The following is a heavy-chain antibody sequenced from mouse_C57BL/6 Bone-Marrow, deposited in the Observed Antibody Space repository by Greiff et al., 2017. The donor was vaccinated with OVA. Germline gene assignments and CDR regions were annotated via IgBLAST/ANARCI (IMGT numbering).Heavy chain of an antibody. CDR3: ARDGYFFWYFDV. D-gene: IGHD2-3*01. J-gene: IGHJ1*03. CDR1: GYTFTSYW. Sequence: VQLQQPGAELVKPGASVKMSCKASGYTFTSYWITWVKQRPGQGLEWIGDIYPGSGSTNYNEKFKSKATLTVDTSPSTAYMQLSSLTSEDSAVYYCARDGYFFWYFDVWGTGTTVTVSS. V-gene: IGHV1-55*01. CDR2: IYPGSGST.